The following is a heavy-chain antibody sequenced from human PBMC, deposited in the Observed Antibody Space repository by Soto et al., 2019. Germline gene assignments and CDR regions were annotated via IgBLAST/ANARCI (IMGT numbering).Heavy chain of an antibody. J-gene: IGHJ3*02. CDR2: IKSKTDGGTT. V-gene: IGHV3-15*07. D-gene: IGHD6-6*01. Sequence: GGSLRLSCAASGVSVSNAWMNWVRQAPGKGLEWVGRIKSKTDGGTTDYAAPVKGRFTISRDDSKNTLYLQMNSLRAEDTAVYYCAKERLGYSSSSVTAFDIWGQGTMVTVSS. CDR3: AKERLGYSSSSVTAFDI. CDR1: GVSVSNAW.